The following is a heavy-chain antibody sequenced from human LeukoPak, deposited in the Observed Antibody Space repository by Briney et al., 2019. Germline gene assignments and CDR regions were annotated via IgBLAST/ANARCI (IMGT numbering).Heavy chain of an antibody. CDR1: GYSISSGYF. Sequence: SETLSLTCTVSGYSISSGYFWGWIRQPPGKGLEWIGSFYHSGITYYNPSLKSRVTISVEMSKNQFSLRLSSVTAADTAVYFCARVHGSLLTYFDYWGQGTLVTVSS. CDR3: ARVHGSLLTYFDY. V-gene: IGHV4-38-2*02. D-gene: IGHD3-10*01. CDR2: FYHSGIT. J-gene: IGHJ4*02.